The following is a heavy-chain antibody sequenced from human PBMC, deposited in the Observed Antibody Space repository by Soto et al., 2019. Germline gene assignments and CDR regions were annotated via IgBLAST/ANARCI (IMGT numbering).Heavy chain of an antibody. D-gene: IGHD1-20*01. J-gene: IGHJ6*02. V-gene: IGHV1-18*04. CDR1: GYPFTNYG. Sequence: QVQLVQSGGEVKKPGASVKVSCMASGYPFTNYGFSWVRQAPGRGLEWMGWISPLNGNTNYAQNFQGRIVLTTEASTSTVYMEVRSLRGDDTAVYYCARDPPITGSLRGTPLMVVWGPGTTVTVSS. CDR2: ISPLNGNT. CDR3: ARDPPITGSLRGTPLMVV.